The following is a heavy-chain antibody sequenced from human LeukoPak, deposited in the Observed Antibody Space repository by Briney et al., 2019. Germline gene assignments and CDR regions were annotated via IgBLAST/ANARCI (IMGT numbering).Heavy chain of an antibody. CDR1: GSSISNGDHY. CDR3: ARIMSSWREFDC. V-gene: IGHV4-31*03. Sequence: SETLSLTCTVSGSSISNGDHYWSWIRQRPGKGLEWIGHIYYSGSTYYNPSLKSRGIISVETSKNQFSLKLSSVTAADTAVYYCARIMSSWREFDCWGQGTLVTVSS. J-gene: IGHJ4*02. CDR2: IYYSGST. D-gene: IGHD1-26*01.